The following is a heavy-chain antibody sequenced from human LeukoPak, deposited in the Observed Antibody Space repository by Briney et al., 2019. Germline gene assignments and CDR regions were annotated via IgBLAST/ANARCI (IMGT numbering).Heavy chain of an antibody. CDR1: EFTFSNYA. D-gene: IGHD1-14*01. CDR2: ISGGGGST. V-gene: IGHV3-23*01. CDR3: AKGSGINHYHWIDP. Sequence: GGSLRLSCAASEFTFSNYAMNWVRQAPGKGLEWVSGISGGGGSTYYADSVKGRFTIPRDNSKNTLYLQMDSLRAEDTALYYCAKGSGINHYHWIDPWGQGTLVTVSS. J-gene: IGHJ5*02.